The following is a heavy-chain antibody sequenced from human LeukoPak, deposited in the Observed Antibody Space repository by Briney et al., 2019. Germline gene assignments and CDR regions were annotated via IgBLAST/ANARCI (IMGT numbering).Heavy chain of an antibody. CDR3: ARVRRSGELLDAGRYNWFDP. Sequence: GASVKISCKTSGYTFINYYIHWVRQAPGQGLQWMGTINPSGGSTNYAQKFQGRVTMTRDTSTSTVYMALSSLRSGDTAVYYCARVRRSGELLDAGRYNWFDPWGQGTLVTVSS. V-gene: IGHV1-46*01. CDR2: INPSGGST. J-gene: IGHJ5*02. CDR1: GYTFINYY. D-gene: IGHD1-26*01.